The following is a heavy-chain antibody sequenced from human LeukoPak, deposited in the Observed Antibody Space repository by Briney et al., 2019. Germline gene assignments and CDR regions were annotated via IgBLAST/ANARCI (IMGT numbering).Heavy chain of an antibody. CDR1: GYTFTVYY. Sequence: ASVKVSCKASGYTFTVYYMHWVRQAPGQGLEWMGWINPNSGDTNYAQNFQGGVTMTIDTSISTAYMELSRLRSDDTAVYYCARDYGDYPFDYWGQGTLVTVSS. V-gene: IGHV1-2*02. CDR3: ARDYGDYPFDY. J-gene: IGHJ4*02. CDR2: INPNSGDT. D-gene: IGHD4-17*01.